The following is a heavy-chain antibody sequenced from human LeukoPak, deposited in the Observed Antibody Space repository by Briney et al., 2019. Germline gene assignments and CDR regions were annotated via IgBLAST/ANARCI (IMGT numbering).Heavy chain of an antibody. Sequence: GGSLRLSCAASGFTFSSYWMSWVRQAPGKGLEWVANIKQDGSEKYYVDSVKGRFTISRDNAKNSLYLQMNSLRAEDTAVYYCARGRGHYYGSGSYENWFDPWGQGTLVTVSS. CDR2: IKQDGSEK. J-gene: IGHJ5*02. CDR3: ARGRGHYYGSGSYENWFDP. V-gene: IGHV3-7*01. D-gene: IGHD3-10*01. CDR1: GFTFSSYW.